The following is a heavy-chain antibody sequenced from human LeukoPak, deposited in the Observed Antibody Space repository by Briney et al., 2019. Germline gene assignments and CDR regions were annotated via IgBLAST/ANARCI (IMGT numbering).Heavy chain of an antibody. CDR1: GGSISSYY. J-gene: IGHJ2*01. V-gene: IGHV4-59*01. Sequence: PSETLSLTCTVSGGSISSYYWSWIRQPPGRGLEWIGYIHDSGTTDHNPSLKSRVTISLDMSTNQFSLNLKSVTAADTAVYYCAIGPLGPPYWCFDLWGRGTLVTVSS. CDR3: AIGPLGPPYWCFDL. CDR2: IHDSGTT.